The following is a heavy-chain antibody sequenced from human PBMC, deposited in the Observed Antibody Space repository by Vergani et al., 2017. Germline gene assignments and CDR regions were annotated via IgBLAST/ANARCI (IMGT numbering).Heavy chain of an antibody. J-gene: IGHJ4*02. Sequence: EVQLVESGGGLVQPGGSLRLSCAASGFTFSRHWMHWVRQAPGKGLVWVSRVNPEGTNTPYADSVKGRFTISRDNAKNMMYLQLNSLRDEDTAVYYCARDGHIDARGTELVYWGQGALVSVSS. CDR3: ARDGHIDARGTELVY. D-gene: IGHD1-7*01. CDR2: VNPEGTNT. V-gene: IGHV3-74*01. CDR1: GFTFSRHW.